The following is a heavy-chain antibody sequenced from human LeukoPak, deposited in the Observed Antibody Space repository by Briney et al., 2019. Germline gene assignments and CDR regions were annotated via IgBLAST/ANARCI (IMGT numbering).Heavy chain of an antibody. CDR3: AKYYCSGGSCNAFFEY. Sequence: GGSLRLSCAASGFTFSSYNMNWVRQAPGKGLEWVSGISGSGGSTYYADSVKGRFTISGDNSRNTLYLQTNSLRAEDTAVYYCAKYYCSGGSCNAFFEYWGQGTLVTVSS. J-gene: IGHJ4*02. CDR1: GFTFSSYN. V-gene: IGHV3-23*01. D-gene: IGHD2-15*01. CDR2: ISGSGGST.